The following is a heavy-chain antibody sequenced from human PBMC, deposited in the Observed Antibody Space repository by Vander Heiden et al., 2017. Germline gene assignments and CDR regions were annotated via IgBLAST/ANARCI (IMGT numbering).Heavy chain of an antibody. CDR2: ISYDGSNK. CDR3: AKLHRDDYGEYAFDI. J-gene: IGHJ3*02. Sequence: QVQLVESGGGVVHPGGSLRLSCAASGCTFCSYGMHWVRQDPGKGLEWVAVISYDGSNKYYADSVKGRFTISRDNSKNTLYLQMNSLRAEDTAVYYCAKLHRDDYGEYAFDIWGQGTMVTVSS. CDR1: GCTFCSYG. D-gene: IGHD4-17*01. V-gene: IGHV3-30*18.